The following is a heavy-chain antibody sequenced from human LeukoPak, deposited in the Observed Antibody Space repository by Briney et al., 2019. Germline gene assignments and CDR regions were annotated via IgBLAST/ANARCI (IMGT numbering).Heavy chain of an antibody. Sequence: SVKVSCKASGGTSSSYAISWVRQAPGQGLEWMGRIIPILGIANYAQKLQGRVTMTTDTSTSTAYMELRSLRSDDTAVYYCARDPLGATSPFDYWGQGTLVTVSS. D-gene: IGHD1-26*01. CDR1: GGTSSSYA. CDR2: IIPILGIA. CDR3: ARDPLGATSPFDY. J-gene: IGHJ4*02. V-gene: IGHV1-69*04.